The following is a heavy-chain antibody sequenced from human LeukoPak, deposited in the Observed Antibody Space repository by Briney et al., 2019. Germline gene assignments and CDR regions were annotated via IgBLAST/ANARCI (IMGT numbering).Heavy chain of an antibody. CDR3: ARVRGYGSESFDY. D-gene: IGHD3-10*01. Sequence: GGSLILSCAASGFTFSSYEMNWVRQAPGKGLEWVSYISSSGSIIHYADAVKGRFTTSRDNAKNSLHLQMNSLRAEDTAIYYCARVRGYGSESFDYWGQGTLVTVSS. CDR1: GFTFSSYE. J-gene: IGHJ4*02. CDR2: ISSSGSII. V-gene: IGHV3-48*03.